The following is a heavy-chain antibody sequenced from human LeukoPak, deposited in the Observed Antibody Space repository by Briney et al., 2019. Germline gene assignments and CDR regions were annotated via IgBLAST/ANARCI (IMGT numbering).Heavy chain of an antibody. Sequence: SQTLSLTCTVSGGSISSGSYYWSWIRQPAGKGLEWIGTIYYDGSTYYNPSLKSRVTISMDTSKNQFSLNLSSVTAADTAVYYCTRDSQLEWFYSWGQGTLVTVSS. CDR1: GGSISSGSYY. CDR2: IYYDGST. V-gene: IGHV4-61*02. J-gene: IGHJ5*01. D-gene: IGHD3-10*01. CDR3: TRDSQLEWFYS.